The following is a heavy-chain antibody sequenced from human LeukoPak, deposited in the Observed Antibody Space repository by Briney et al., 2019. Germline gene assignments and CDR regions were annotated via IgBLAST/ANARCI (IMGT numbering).Heavy chain of an antibody. J-gene: IGHJ3*02. CDR1: GFTFSSYS. D-gene: IGHD3-10*01. CDR2: INSDGTT. Sequence: GGSLRLSCAASGFTFSSYSMNWVRQAPGKGLVWVSHINSDGTTSYADSVKGRFTISRDNAKNTVYLQMSGLRAEDTAVYYCARPYLGSDFPDYAFDIWGQGTMVTVSS. CDR3: ARPYLGSDFPDYAFDI. V-gene: IGHV3-74*01.